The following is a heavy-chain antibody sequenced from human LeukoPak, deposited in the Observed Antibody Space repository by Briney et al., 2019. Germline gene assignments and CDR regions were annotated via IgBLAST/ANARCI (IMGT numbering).Heavy chain of an antibody. Sequence: MASETLSLTCTVSGYSISSGYYWSWIRQPPGKGLEWIGYVYYSGSTEYNPSLRSRITISLEMSKQQFSLNLTSVTAADTAIYYCASNTGTVFDYWGQGALVTVSS. CDR1: GYSISSGYY. CDR2: VYYSGST. V-gene: IGHV4-61*01. D-gene: IGHD7-27*01. CDR3: ASNTGTVFDY. J-gene: IGHJ4*02.